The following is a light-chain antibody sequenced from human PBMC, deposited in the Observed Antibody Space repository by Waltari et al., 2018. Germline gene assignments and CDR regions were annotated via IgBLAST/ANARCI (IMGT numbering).Light chain of an antibody. Sequence: QSVLTQPPSVSAAPGQKVTISCSGSGSNVGQNYVAWYQQFPGKAPRTLIFDNDQRPAGIPDRFSASKSGGSATLAITGLQPGDEADYYCGTWDSSLSVVILGGGTKLTVL. V-gene: IGLV1-51*01. J-gene: IGLJ2*01. CDR1: GSNVGQNY. CDR2: DND. CDR3: GTWDSSLSVVI.